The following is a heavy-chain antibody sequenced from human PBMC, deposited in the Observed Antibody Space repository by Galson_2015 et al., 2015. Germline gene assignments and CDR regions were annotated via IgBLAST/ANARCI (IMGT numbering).Heavy chain of an antibody. Sequence: SLRLSCAASGFTFSSYAMSWVRQAPGKGLEWVSAISGSGGSTYYADSVKGRFTISRDNSKNTLYLQMNSLRAEDTAVYYCAKDRSPPYCSSTCCSDAFDIWGQGTMVTVSS. V-gene: IGHV3-23*01. CDR2: ISGSGGST. CDR3: AKDRSPPYCSSTCCSDAFDI. J-gene: IGHJ3*02. D-gene: IGHD2-2*01. CDR1: GFTFSSYA.